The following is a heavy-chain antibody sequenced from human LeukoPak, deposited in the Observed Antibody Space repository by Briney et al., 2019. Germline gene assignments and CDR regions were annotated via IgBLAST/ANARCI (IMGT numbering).Heavy chain of an antibody. Sequence: GGSLRLSCAASGFTFDDYAMHWVRQAPGKGLEWVSSIDADGAATFYADSVKGRFSISRDNAKNTVGLQMHSLTAEDSAVYYCAKDQSYYNWFDPRGQGTLVTVSP. CDR2: IDADGAAT. V-gene: IGHV3-23*01. D-gene: IGHD3-10*01. CDR1: GFTFDDYA. CDR3: AKDQSYYNWFDP. J-gene: IGHJ5*02.